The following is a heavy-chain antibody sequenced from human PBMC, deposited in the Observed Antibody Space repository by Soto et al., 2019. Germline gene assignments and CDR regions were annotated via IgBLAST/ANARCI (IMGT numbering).Heavy chain of an antibody. CDR2: SRSRADNYAT. CDR1: GITFSDHD. V-gene: IGHV3-72*01. Sequence: EVQLVESGGGLVQPGGSLRLSCATSGITFSDHDMDWVRQAPGKGLEWLGRSRSRADNYATDYAASVKGRFTFLRDDSKSSLSLQMKSLKTGDTAVYYFFLWVRGLINFWGQGTLVTVSS. D-gene: IGHD3-10*01. J-gene: IGHJ4*02. CDR3: FLWVRGLINF.